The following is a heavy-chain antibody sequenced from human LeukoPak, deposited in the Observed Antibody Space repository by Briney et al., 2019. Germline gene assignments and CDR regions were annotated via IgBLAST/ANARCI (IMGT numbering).Heavy chain of an antibody. J-gene: IGHJ4*02. V-gene: IGHV4-59*11. CDR2: IYYSGST. CDR3: ARRSGVLDSRDYRYYFDY. Sequence: SETLSLTCIVSGDSITSHYWSWIRQPPGKGLEYIGYIYYSGSTDYNPSLKSRVTISLDTSKNQLSLNLNSVTAADTAVYYCARRSGVLDSRDYRYYFDYWGQGTLVTVSS. D-gene: IGHD3-22*01. CDR1: GDSITSHY.